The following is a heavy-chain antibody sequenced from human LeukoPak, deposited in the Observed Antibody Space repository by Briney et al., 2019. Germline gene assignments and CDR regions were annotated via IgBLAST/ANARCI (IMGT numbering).Heavy chain of an antibody. V-gene: IGHV1-69*13. Sequence: ASVKVSCKASGYTFTSYGISWVRQAPGQGLEWMGGIIPIFGTANYAQKFQGRVTITADESTSTAYMELSSLRSEDTAVYYCARTRVVPAALYYYYYYMDVWGKGTTVTVSS. CDR1: GYTFTSYG. J-gene: IGHJ6*03. CDR3: ARTRVVPAALYYYYYYMDV. CDR2: IIPIFGTA. D-gene: IGHD2-2*01.